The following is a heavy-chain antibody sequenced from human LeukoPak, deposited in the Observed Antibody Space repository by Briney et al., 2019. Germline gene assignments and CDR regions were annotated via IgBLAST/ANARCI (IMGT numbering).Heavy chain of an antibody. Sequence: ASVKVSCKVSGYTLTELSMHWVRQAPGKGLEWMGGFDPEDGETIYAQKFQGRVTMTEDTSTDTAYMELSRLRSDDTAVYYCARGSLRSSNNPLYWFDPWGQGTLVTVSS. J-gene: IGHJ5*02. V-gene: IGHV1-24*01. CDR2: FDPEDGET. D-gene: IGHD6-13*01. CDR3: ARGSLRSSNNPLYWFDP. CDR1: GYTLTELS.